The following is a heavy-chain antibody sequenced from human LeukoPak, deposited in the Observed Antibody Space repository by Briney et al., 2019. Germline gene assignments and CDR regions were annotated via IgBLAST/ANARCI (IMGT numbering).Heavy chain of an antibody. J-gene: IGHJ4*02. CDR1: GFTFSSYA. Sequence: GGSLRLSCAASGFTFSSYAMHWVRQAPGKGLEWVAVISYDGSNKYYADSVKGRFTISRDNSKNTLYLQMNSLRAEDTAVYYCARDSIVVGATTPRFDYWGQGTLVTVSS. CDR2: ISYDGSNK. D-gene: IGHD1-26*01. CDR3: ARDSIVVGATTPRFDY. V-gene: IGHV3-30-3*01.